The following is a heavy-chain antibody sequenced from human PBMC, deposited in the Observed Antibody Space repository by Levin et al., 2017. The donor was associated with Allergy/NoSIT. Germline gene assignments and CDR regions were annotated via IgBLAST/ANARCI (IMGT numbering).Heavy chain of an antibody. J-gene: IGHJ6*03. CDR1: GNTVRGYM. D-gene: IGHD3-9*01. V-gene: IGHV1-69*04. Sequence: KPSGNTVRGYMITWVRQAPGQGLEWVGRINPLTGMPNYAQKFQGRVTITADKVTNTVYMELRRLTSEDTAVYCCARDGQVRISEYLTEIQGPPEVFEYHYMDVWGKGTKVTVSS. CDR3: ARDGQVRISEYLTEIQGPPEVFEYHYMDV. CDR2: INPLTGMP.